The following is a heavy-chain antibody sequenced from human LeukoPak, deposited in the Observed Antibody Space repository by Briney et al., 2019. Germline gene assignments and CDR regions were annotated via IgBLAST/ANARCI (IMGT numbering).Heavy chain of an antibody. CDR2: NNPNSGGT. CDR1: GGTFSSYA. D-gene: IGHD3/OR15-3a*01. J-gene: IGHJ4*02. Sequence: ASVKVSCKASGGTFSSYAISWVRQAPGQGLEWMGWNNPNSGGTNYAQKFQGRVTMTRDTSIRTAYMELSRLRSDDTAVYYCARAVDSPDYWGQGTLVTVSS. V-gene: IGHV1-2*02. CDR3: ARAVDSPDY.